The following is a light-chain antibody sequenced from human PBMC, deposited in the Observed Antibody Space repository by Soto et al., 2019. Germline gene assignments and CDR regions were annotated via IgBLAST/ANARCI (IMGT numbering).Light chain of an antibody. CDR3: QQFNNWPPLT. CDR2: SAS. CDR1: QFVSTN. J-gene: IGKJ4*01. Sequence: EVVMTQSPATLSVSPGDRATLSCRASQFVSTNLAWYQQKPGQAPRLLIYSASTRATGIPARFSGSGSGTAFTLPISSLQSEDSAVYYCQQFNNWPPLTFGGGTKVEIK. V-gene: IGKV3-15*01.